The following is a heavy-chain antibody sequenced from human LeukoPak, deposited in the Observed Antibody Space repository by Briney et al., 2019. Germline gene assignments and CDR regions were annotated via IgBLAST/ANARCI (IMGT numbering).Heavy chain of an antibody. CDR3: AKDLSGGKRFGEFDDAFDI. CDR1: GFTFSNYD. J-gene: IGHJ3*02. V-gene: IGHV3-9*01. D-gene: IGHD3-10*01. CDR2: ISWNSGSI. Sequence: GGSLRLSCEASGFTFSNYDMNWVRQAPGKGLEWVSGISWNSGSIGYADSVKGRFTISRDNAKNSLYLQMNSLRAEDTALYYCAKDLSGGKRFGEFDDAFDIWGQGTLVTVSS.